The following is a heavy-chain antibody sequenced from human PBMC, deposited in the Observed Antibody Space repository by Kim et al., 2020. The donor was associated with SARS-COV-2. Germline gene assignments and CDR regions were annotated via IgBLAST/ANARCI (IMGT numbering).Heavy chain of an antibody. CDR3: ARVSHSSSSPPGY. Sequence: AQKFQGRVTITADESTSTAYMELSSLRSEDTAVYYCARVSHSSSSPPGYWGQGTLVTVSS. V-gene: IGHV1-69*01. D-gene: IGHD6-6*01. J-gene: IGHJ4*02.